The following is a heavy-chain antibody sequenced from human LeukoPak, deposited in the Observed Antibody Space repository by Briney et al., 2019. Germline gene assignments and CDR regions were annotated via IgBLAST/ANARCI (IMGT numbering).Heavy chain of an antibody. V-gene: IGHV1-8*03. CDR2: MNPNSGNT. J-gene: IGHJ5*02. D-gene: IGHD4-11*01. CDR1: GYTFTIYD. Sequence: ASVKVSCKASGYTFTIYDINWVRQATGQGLEWMGWMNPNSGNTGYAQKFQGRVTITRNTSISTAYMELSSLRSEDTAVYYCARGLLGLMRSDYSTSWDNWFDPWGQGTLVTVSS. CDR3: ARGLLGLMRSDYSTSWDNWFDP.